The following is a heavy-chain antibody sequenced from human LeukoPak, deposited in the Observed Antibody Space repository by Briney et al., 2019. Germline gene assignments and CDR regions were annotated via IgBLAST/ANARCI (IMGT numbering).Heavy chain of an antibody. CDR3: ARGGTTVTTVLGY. D-gene: IGHD4-17*01. CDR1: GYTFSSYG. J-gene: IGHJ4*02. Sequence: QPGRSLRLSCAASGYTFSSYGMHWVRQAPGKGLVWVSRTSRDGSTTDYADSVKGRFTISRDNAKNTLYLQMNSLRVEDTAVYYCARGGTTVTTVLGYWGQGTLVTVSS. CDR2: TSRDGSTT. V-gene: IGHV3-74*01.